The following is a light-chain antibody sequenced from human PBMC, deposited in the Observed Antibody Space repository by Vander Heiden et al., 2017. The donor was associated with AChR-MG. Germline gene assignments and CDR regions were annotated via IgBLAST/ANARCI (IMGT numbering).Light chain of an antibody. CDR3: HQDCSSPHT. Sequence: EIVLTQSPGTLSLSPGERATLSCRASQSVSSSYLAWYQQKPGQAPRLLIYGASSSATGIPDRFSGSGSGTDFTLTISRLEPEDFAVYYCHQDCSSPHTFGPGTKVDIK. V-gene: IGKV3-20*01. J-gene: IGKJ3*01. CDR1: QSVSSSY. CDR2: GAS.